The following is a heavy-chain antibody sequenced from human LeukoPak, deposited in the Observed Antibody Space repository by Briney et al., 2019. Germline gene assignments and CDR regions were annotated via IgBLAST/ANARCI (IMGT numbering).Heavy chain of an antibody. D-gene: IGHD6-13*01. CDR1: EFMFSNYG. CDR2: IRYDGTNQ. V-gene: IGHV3-30*02. Sequence: GGSLRLSCVASEFMFSNYGMHWVRQAPNKGLEWVAFIRYDGTNQYYADSVRGRFTVSRDNSENTLYLQMNSLRAEDTAVYYCARDRFLNGSSPFDPWGQGTLVTVSS. J-gene: IGHJ5*02. CDR3: ARDRFLNGSSPFDP.